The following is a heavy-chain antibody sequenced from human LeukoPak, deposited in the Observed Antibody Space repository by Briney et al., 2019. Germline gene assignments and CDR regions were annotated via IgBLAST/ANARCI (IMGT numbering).Heavy chain of an antibody. CDR2: ISWNSGSI. V-gene: IGHV3-9*03. Sequence: GGSLRLSCAASGFTFDDYAMHWVRQAPGKGLEWVSGISWNSGSIGYADSVKGRFTISRDNAKNSLYLQMNSLRAEDMALYYCAKDVGSNGNDASDIWGQGTMVTVSS. CDR3: AKDVGSNGNDASDI. J-gene: IGHJ3*02. CDR1: GFTFDDYA. D-gene: IGHD1-1*01.